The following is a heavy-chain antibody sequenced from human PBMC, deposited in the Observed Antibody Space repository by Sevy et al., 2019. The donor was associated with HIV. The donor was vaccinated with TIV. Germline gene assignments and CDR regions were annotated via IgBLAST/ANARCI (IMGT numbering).Heavy chain of an antibody. CDR3: ARDGCRSSGGGWYSGSGWFDP. Sequence: GGSLRLSCAASGFTFSSYWMSWVRQAPGKGLEWVANIKQDGSEKYYVDSMKGRFTISRDNPKNSLFLQMNSLRADDPAVYDWARDGCRSSGGGWYSGSGWFDPWGQGTLVTVSS. CDR2: IKQDGSEK. CDR1: GFTFSSYW. V-gene: IGHV3-7*03. J-gene: IGHJ5*02. D-gene: IGHD2-15*01.